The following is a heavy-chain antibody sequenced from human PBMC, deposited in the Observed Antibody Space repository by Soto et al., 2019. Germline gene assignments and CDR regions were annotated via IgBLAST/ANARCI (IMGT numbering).Heavy chain of an antibody. CDR1: AGSISRYY. J-gene: IGHJ4*02. CDR2: ISYTVDA. Sequence: HVQLQESGPGLVKPSEPLSLTCSVSAGSISRYYWGWVRQSPGEGLEWIAHISYTVDASYNPSLKSRVTIPLDTSKNQIALRLMSVTAADTAVYYCVGSLMSRAMESLDYWGQGTLVTVTS. D-gene: IGHD5-18*01. CDR3: VGSLMSRAMESLDY. V-gene: IGHV4-59*01.